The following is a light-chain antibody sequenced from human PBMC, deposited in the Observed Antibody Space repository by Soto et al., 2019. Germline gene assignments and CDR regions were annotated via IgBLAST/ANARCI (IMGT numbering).Light chain of an antibody. CDR1: QSISNH. V-gene: IGKV1-39*01. CDR3: QQSYSSPPT. J-gene: IGKJ1*01. Sequence: IRITKSPFSLSASVEDRVIITCRASQSISNHLNWYQQKPGKAPKLLIFAASSLQSGVPSRFSGSRSGPDFTLTISSLQPEDFATYYCQQSYSSPPTFGQGTKVDIK. CDR2: AAS.